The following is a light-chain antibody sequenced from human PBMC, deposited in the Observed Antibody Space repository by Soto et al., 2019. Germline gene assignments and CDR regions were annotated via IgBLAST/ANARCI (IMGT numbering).Light chain of an antibody. J-gene: IGLJ2*01. V-gene: IGLV1-44*01. CDR2: RNH. Sequence: QAVVTQSPSASATPGQRVTISCSGSRSNIGTYPVHWYQQLPGTAPTLLIFRNHQRPSGVPDRFSGSKSGTSASLAISGPQSEDEADYYCAAWDDSLRAVVFGGGTKLTVL. CDR1: RSNIGTYP. CDR3: AAWDDSLRAVV.